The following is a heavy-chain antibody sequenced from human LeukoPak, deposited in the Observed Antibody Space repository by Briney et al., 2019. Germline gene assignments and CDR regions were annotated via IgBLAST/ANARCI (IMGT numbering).Heavy chain of an antibody. Sequence: PSETLSLTCTVSGGSISSYYWSWIRQPAGKGLEWIGRIYTSGSTNYNPSLKSRVTMSVDTSKNQFSLKLSSVTAADTAVYYCASSGWFQYYFDYWAREPWSPSPQ. CDR1: GGSISSYY. J-gene: IGHJ4*02. CDR3: ASSGWFQYYFDY. CDR2: IYTSGST. D-gene: IGHD6-19*01. V-gene: IGHV4-4*07.